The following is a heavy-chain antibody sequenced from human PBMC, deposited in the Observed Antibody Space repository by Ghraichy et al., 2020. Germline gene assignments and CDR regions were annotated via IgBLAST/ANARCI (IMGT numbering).Heavy chain of an antibody. V-gene: IGHV4-34*01. J-gene: IGHJ4*02. CDR1: GGSFSGYY. CDR3: ARVKGPRAAYY. CDR2: INHSGST. Sequence: SETLSLTCAVYGGSFSGYYWSWIRQPPGKGLEWIGEINHSGSTNYNPSLKSRFTISVDTSKNQFSLKLSSVTAADTAVYYCARVKGPRAAYYWGQGTLVTVSS. D-gene: IGHD6-25*01.